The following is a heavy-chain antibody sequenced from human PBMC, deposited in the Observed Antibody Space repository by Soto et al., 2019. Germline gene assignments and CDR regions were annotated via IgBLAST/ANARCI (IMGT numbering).Heavy chain of an antibody. D-gene: IGHD3-10*01. V-gene: IGHV3-21*06. CDR3: ARSSGGSGNLLDYYGMDV. CDR1: GFTFSSYS. CDR2: ISSGSSYI. Sequence: EVQLVESGGGLVKPGGSLRLSCAASGFTFSSYSMNWVRQAPGKGLEWVSSISSGSSYIYYADSVKGRFTISSDNAKNSRYLQMNSLREEDTAVYYCARSSGGSGNLLDYYGMDVWGQGTKVTVAS. J-gene: IGHJ6*02.